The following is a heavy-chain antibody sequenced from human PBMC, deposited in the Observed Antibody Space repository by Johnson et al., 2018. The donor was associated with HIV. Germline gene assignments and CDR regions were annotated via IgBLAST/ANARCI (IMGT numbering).Heavy chain of an antibody. CDR2: IRYDGSNK. CDR3: ANGASITMIVAVVRAFDI. V-gene: IGHV3-30*02. Sequence: QVLLLESGGGVVQPGGSLRLSCAASGFTFSSYGMHWVRQAPGKGLEWVAFIRYDGSNKYYADSVKGRFTISRDNSKNTLYLQMNSLRAEDTAVYYCANGASITMIVAVVRAFDIWGQGTMVTVSS. CDR1: GFTFSSYG. J-gene: IGHJ3*02. D-gene: IGHD3-22*01.